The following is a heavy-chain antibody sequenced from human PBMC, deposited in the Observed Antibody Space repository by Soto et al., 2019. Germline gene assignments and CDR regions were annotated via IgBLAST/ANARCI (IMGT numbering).Heavy chain of an antibody. Sequence: GGSLRLSCSASCFIFSSFPMHWVRQAPGKGLEWVAVVSKDGSDKHYADSVKGRFTISRDNSENTLHLQMNSLRPEDTGVYFCARSYCGDNCALDYWGQGTPVTVSS. J-gene: IGHJ4*02. CDR2: VSKDGSDK. D-gene: IGHD2-21*02. CDR3: ARSYCGDNCALDY. CDR1: CFIFSSFP. V-gene: IGHV3-30-3*01.